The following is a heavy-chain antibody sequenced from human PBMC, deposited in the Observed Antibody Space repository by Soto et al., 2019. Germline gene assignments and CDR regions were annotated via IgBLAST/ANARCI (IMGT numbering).Heavy chain of an antibody. J-gene: IGHJ4*02. CDR2: IYHSGST. CDR1: SGSISSSNW. CDR3: ASRGYCSGGSCYRDY. Sequence: QVQLQESGPGLVKPSGTLSLTCAVSSGSISSSNWWSWVRQPPGKGLEGIGEIYHSGSTNYNPSLKTRVPISVDKSKNQFSLKLSSVTAADTAVYYCASRGYCSGGSCYRDYWGQGTLVTVSS. D-gene: IGHD2-15*01. V-gene: IGHV4-4*02.